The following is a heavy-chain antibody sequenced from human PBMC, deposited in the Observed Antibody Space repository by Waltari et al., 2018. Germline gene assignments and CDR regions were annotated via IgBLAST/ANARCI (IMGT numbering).Heavy chain of an antibody. D-gene: IGHD3-22*01. Sequence: QVQLQQWGAGLLKPSETLSLTCAVYGGSFSGYYWSWTRQPPGKGLEWIGEINHSGSTNYNPSLKSRVTISVDTSKNQFSLKLSSVTAADTAVYYCARVGKDSSGLIYYYYYGMDVWGQGTTVTVSS. CDR2: INHSGST. CDR1: GGSFSGYY. J-gene: IGHJ6*02. CDR3: ARVGKDSSGLIYYYYYGMDV. V-gene: IGHV4-34*01.